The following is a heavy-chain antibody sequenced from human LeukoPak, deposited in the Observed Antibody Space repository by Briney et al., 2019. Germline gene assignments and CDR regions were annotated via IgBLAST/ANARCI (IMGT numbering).Heavy chain of an antibody. J-gene: IGHJ3*02. CDR3: TRDNGGDWYAFDI. CDR2: IYTSGST. Sequence: SETPSLTCSVSGASISSYYWSWIRQPAGKGLEWIGRIYTSGSTNYNPSLKSRVTMSVDTSKNQFSLKLTSVNAADTALYYCTRDNGGDWYAFDIWGQGTVVTVSS. D-gene: IGHD2-21*02. CDR1: GASISSYY. V-gene: IGHV4-4*07.